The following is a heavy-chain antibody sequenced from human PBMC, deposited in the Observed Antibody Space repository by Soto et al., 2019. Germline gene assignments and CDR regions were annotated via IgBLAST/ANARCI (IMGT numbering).Heavy chain of an antibody. Sequence: ASVKVSCKASGYTFTSYDINWVRQATGQGLEWMGWMNPNSGNTGYAQKFQGRVTMTRNTSISTAYMELSSLRSEDTAVYSCASFSRAVAGFAPWGQGTLVTVSS. J-gene: IGHJ5*02. D-gene: IGHD6-19*01. CDR1: GYTFTSYD. V-gene: IGHV1-8*01. CDR3: ASFSRAVAGFAP. CDR2: MNPNSGNT.